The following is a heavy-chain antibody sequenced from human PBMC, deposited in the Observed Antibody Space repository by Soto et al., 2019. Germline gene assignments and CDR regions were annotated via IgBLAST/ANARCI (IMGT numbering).Heavy chain of an antibody. J-gene: IGHJ6*02. D-gene: IGHD1-7*01. CDR3: ASSSWAGTIFYYGMDV. Sequence: QVQLVQSGAEVKQSGASVRVSCKASGYSFTSFAMHWVRQAPGQRLEWMGWINAGNGNTRYSQKFQGRVTVTRDTSASTDYMELSSLRSEDTAVYFCASSSWAGTIFYYGMDVWGQGTTVTVSS. CDR1: GYSFTSFA. CDR2: INAGNGNT. V-gene: IGHV1-3*01.